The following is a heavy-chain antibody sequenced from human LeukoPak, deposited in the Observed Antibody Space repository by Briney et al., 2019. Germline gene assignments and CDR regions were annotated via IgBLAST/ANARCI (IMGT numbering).Heavy chain of an antibody. V-gene: IGHV3-21*01. CDR3: ARAFGMATIKGAMGY. CDR2: ISSSSSYI. D-gene: IGHD5-24*01. Sequence: GGSLRLSCAASGFTFSSYSMNWVRQAPGKGLEWVSSISSSSSYIYYADSVKGRFTISRDNAKNSLYLQMNSLRDEDTAVYYCARAFGMATIKGAMGYWGQGTLVTVSS. J-gene: IGHJ4*02. CDR1: GFTFSSYS.